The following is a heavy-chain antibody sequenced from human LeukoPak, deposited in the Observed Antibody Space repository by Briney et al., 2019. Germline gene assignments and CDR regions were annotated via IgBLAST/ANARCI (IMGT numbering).Heavy chain of an antibody. CDR1: GFSLSTSGVG. V-gene: IGHV2-5*02. CDR2: IYWDDDK. D-gene: IGHD3-22*01. J-gene: IGHJ3*02. Sequence: SGPTLVNPTPTLTLTCTFSGFSLSTSGVGVGWIRQPPVKALEWLALIYWDDDKRCSPSLKSRLTITKDTSKNQVVLTMTNMDPVDTATYYCAHRRKYYYDSSGYRGAFDIWGQGTMVTVSS. CDR3: AHRRKYYYDSSGYRGAFDI.